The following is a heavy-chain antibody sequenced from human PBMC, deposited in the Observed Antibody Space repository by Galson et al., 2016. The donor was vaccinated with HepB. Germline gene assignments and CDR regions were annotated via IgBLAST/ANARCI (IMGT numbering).Heavy chain of an antibody. J-gene: IGHJ4*02. CDR1: GASIRSSSSYY. D-gene: IGHD3-10*01. CDR3: ARDEEKGWFGDFYPVVDY. Sequence: SETLSLTCSVSGASIRSSSSYYWGWIRQPPGKGLEWIGSVSYTGRTYLNPSLKSRVTMSVDTSKNQFSLKLTSVTAADTAIYFCARDEEKGWFGDFYPVVDYGGQGTLVTVSS. CDR2: VSYTGRT. V-gene: IGHV4-39*07.